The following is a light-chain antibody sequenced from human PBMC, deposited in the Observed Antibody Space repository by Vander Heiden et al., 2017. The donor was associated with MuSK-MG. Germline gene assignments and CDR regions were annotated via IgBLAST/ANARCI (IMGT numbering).Light chain of an antibody. V-gene: IGLV1-40*01. J-gene: IGLJ1*01. CDR1: SSNIGAGYD. CDR2: GNS. Sequence: QSVLTQPPSVTGARGQTVTICCTGSSSNIGAGYDLHWYQQLPGTAPKLLIYGNSNRPSGVPDRFSCSKSGTSASLAITGLQAEDEADYYCQSYDSSLSAPYVFGTGTKVTVL. CDR3: QSYDSSLSAPYV.